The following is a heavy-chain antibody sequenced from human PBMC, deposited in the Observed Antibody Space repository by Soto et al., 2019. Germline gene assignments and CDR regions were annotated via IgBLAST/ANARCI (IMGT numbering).Heavy chain of an antibody. J-gene: IGHJ6*02. CDR2: INPSGGST. CDR1: GYTFTSYY. Sequence: ASVKVSCKASGYTFTSYYMHWVRQAPGQGLEWMGIINPSGGSTSYAQKFQGRVTMTRDTSTSTVYMELSSLRSEDTAVYYCAREYSSSWTDYYYYGMDVWGQGTTVTVSS. V-gene: IGHV1-46*01. CDR3: AREYSSSWTDYYYYGMDV. D-gene: IGHD6-13*01.